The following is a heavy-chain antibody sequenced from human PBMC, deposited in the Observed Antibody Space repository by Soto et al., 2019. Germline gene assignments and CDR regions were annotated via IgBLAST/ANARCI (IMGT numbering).Heavy chain of an antibody. D-gene: IGHD3-9*01. J-gene: IGHJ4*02. V-gene: IGHV4-59*01. CDR1: GGSISRYY. CDR2: VFYSGSS. CDR3: ARGRNDLLTGHYYFDY. Sequence: LSLTCTVSGGSISRYYWSWIRQSPGKGLEWIGYVFYSGSSNYNPSLKSRVTIPVDTSKSQFSLKLRSVTAADTSVYYCARGRNDLLTGHYYFDYWGQGTLVTVSS.